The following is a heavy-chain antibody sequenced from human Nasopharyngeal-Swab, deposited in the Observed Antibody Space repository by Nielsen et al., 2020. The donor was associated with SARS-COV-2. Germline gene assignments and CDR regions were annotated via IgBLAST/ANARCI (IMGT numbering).Heavy chain of an antibody. D-gene: IGHD3-22*01. CDR3: ARGSYDSSGYGLHYYYYGMDV. J-gene: IGHJ6*02. Sequence: SETLSLTCTVSGGSISSGSYYWSWIRQPAGKGLEWIGRIYTSGSTNYNPSLKSRVTISVDTSKNQFSLKLSSVTAADTAVYYCARGSYDSSGYGLHYYYYGMDVWGQGTTVTVSS. CDR2: IYTSGST. CDR1: GGSISSGSYY. V-gene: IGHV4-61*02.